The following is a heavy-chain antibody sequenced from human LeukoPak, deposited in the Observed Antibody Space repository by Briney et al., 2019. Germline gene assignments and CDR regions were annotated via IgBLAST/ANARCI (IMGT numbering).Heavy chain of an antibody. D-gene: IGHD3-10*01. CDR2: IYYSGST. Sequence: SETLSLTCTVSGGSISSSSYYWGWIRQPPGKGLEWIGSIYYSGSTYYNPSLKSRVTISVDTSKNQFSLRLSSVTTADTAVYYCARGSLLWFGEALPTWGQGTLVTVSS. V-gene: IGHV4-39*07. J-gene: IGHJ4*02. CDR1: GGSISSSSYY. CDR3: ARGSLLWFGEALPT.